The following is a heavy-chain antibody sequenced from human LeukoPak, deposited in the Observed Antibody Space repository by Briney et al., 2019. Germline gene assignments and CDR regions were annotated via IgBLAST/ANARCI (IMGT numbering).Heavy chain of an antibody. CDR1: GYTFTSYG. D-gene: IGHD5-18*01. V-gene: IGHV1-18*01. J-gene: IGHJ5*02. CDR3: ARGGYSYGPGNWFDP. CDR2: ISAYNGNT. Sequence: GASVKVSCKASGYTFTSYGISWVRQAPGQGLEWMGWISAYNGNTNYAQKFQGRVTMTRNTSISTAYMELSSLRSEDTAVYYCARGGYSYGPGNWFDPWGQGTLVTVSS.